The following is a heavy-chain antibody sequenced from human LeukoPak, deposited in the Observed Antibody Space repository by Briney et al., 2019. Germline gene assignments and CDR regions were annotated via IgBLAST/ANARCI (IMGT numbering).Heavy chain of an antibody. D-gene: IGHD4-11*01. CDR3: ARNTVLYSTTFDY. CDR2: ISGSGGST. J-gene: IGHJ4*02. CDR1: GFTFSSYA. Sequence: GRSLSLSCAASGFTFSSYAISWVRHAPGKGLEWVSAISGSGGSTYYADSVKGRFTISRDNSKNTLYLQMNSLRAEDTAVYYCARNTVLYSTTFDYWGQGTLVTVSS. V-gene: IGHV3-23*01.